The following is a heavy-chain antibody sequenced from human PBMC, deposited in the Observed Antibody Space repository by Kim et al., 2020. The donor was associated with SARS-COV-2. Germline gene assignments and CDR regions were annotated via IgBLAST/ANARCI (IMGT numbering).Heavy chain of an antibody. D-gene: IGHD3-10*01. Sequence: GGSLRLSCAASGFTFDDYGMHWVRQAPGKGLEWVSGISWNSGSIGYADSVKGRFTISRDNAKNSLFLQMNNLRAEDTALYYCVKLGLVGGYFDYWGQGTLVTVSS. J-gene: IGHJ4*02. CDR2: ISWNSGSI. CDR1: GFTFDDYG. CDR3: VKLGLVGGYFDY. V-gene: IGHV3-9*01.